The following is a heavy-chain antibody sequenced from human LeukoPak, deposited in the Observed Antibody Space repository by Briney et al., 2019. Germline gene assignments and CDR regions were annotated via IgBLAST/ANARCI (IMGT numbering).Heavy chain of an antibody. CDR1: GGSISSSSYY. CDR3: ARAGYSSSWSWFDP. V-gene: IGHV4-39*07. J-gene: IGHJ5*02. D-gene: IGHD6-13*01. CDR2: IHYSGST. Sequence: SETLSLTCTVSGGSISSSSYYWAWIRQPPGKGLEWTGSIHYSGSTYYNPSLQSRVTISIDTSKNQFSLELRFVTAADTAVYYCARAGYSSSWSWFDPWGQGTLVTVSS.